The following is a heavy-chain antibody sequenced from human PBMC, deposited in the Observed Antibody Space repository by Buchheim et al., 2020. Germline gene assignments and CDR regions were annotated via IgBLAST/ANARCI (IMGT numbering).Heavy chain of an antibody. J-gene: IGHJ6*02. CDR1: EFTFSSYG. D-gene: IGHD6-19*01. V-gene: IGHV3-30*18. Sequence: QVQLVESGGGVVQPGRSLRLSCAASEFTFSSYGMHWVRQAPGKGLEWVAGISYDGSNKYYADSVKGRFTISRDNSKNTLYLKMNSLRAEDTAVYYCAKVGEAVAGDYYYYGMDVWGQGTT. CDR2: ISYDGSNK. CDR3: AKVGEAVAGDYYYYGMDV.